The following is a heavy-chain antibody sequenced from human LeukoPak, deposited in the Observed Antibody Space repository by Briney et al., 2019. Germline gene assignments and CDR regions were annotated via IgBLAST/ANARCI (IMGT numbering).Heavy chain of an antibody. CDR1: GFTFSSYG. Sequence: GRSLRLSCAASGFTFSSYGMDWVRQAPGKGLEWVAVIWYDGSNKYYADSVKGRFTISRDNSKNTLYLQMNSLRAEDTAAYYCAKGGRRSSSSSFDYWGQGTLVTVSP. CDR3: AKGGRRSSSSSFDY. CDR2: IWYDGSNK. J-gene: IGHJ4*02. V-gene: IGHV3-33*06. D-gene: IGHD6-6*01.